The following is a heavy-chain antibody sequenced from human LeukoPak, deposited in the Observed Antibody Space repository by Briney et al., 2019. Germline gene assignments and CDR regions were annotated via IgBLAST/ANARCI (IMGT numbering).Heavy chain of an antibody. CDR2: IYTSGST. Sequence: SETLSLTCTVSGGSISSYYWSWIRQPAGKGLEWIGRIYTSGSTNYNPSLKSRVTISVDTSKNQFSLKLSSVTAADTAVYCCARDMYYYGSGSYISDYWGQGTLVTVSS. J-gene: IGHJ4*02. CDR1: GGSISSYY. CDR3: ARDMYYYGSGSYISDY. D-gene: IGHD3-10*01. V-gene: IGHV4-4*07.